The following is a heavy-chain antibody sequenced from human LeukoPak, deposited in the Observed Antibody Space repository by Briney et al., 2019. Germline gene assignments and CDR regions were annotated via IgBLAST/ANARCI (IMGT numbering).Heavy chain of an antibody. D-gene: IGHD6-13*01. V-gene: IGHV4-34*01. CDR1: GGSFSGYY. Sequence: SETLSLTCAVYGGSFSGYYWSWIRQPPGKGLEWIGEINHSGSTNYNPSLKSRVTISVDKSKNQFSLKLSSVTAADTAVYYCASAGPRIAAAGTYAFDIWGQGTMVTVSS. CDR3: ASAGPRIAAAGTYAFDI. CDR2: INHSGST. J-gene: IGHJ3*02.